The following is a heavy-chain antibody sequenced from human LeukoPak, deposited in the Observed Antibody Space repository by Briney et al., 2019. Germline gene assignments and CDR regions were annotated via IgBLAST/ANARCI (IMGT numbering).Heavy chain of an antibody. Sequence: SEALSLTCSVSGGSISSYHWSWIRQPPGKGLEWIGYIYYSGSTNYNASLKSRVTISVDTSKNQFSLKLSSVTAADTAVYYCARGWGYFDYWGQGTLVTVSS. CDR2: IYYSGST. V-gene: IGHV4-59*01. CDR1: GGSISSYH. CDR3: ARGWGYFDY. D-gene: IGHD7-27*01. J-gene: IGHJ4*02.